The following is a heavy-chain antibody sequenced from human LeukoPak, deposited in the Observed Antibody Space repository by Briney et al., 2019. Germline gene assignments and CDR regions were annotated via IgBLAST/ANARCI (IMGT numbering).Heavy chain of an antibody. CDR2: ISGSGGST. CDR3: ATDYYYGSGTFDY. Sequence: GGSLRLSCAASGFTFSSYAMTWVRQAPGKGLEWVSSISGSGGSTYYADSVKGRFTISRDISKNTLYLQMNSLRAEDTAVYYCATDYYYGSGTFDYWGQGTLVTVSS. CDR1: GFTFSSYA. J-gene: IGHJ4*02. D-gene: IGHD3-10*01. V-gene: IGHV3-23*01.